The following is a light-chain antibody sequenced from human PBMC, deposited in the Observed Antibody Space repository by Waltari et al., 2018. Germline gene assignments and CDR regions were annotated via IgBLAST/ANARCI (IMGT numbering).Light chain of an antibody. CDR2: KAS. J-gene: IGKJ1*01. CDR1: QSIQNW. CDR3: QQYNSYPRT. V-gene: IGKV1-5*03. Sequence: DIQMTQSPSPLSASVGDRVTITCRARQSIQNWLAWYQQKPGKAPKTLIFKASDLVSGVPSRFSGSGFGTEFTLTIANLQPDDFATYYCQQYNSYPRTFGPGTKVEIK.